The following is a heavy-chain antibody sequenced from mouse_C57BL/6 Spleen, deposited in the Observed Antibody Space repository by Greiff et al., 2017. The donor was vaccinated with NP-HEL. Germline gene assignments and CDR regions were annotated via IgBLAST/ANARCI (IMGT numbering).Heavy chain of an antibody. CDR2: INPYNGGT. CDR3: ASTFYAMDY. CDR1: GYTFTDYY. J-gene: IGHJ4*01. V-gene: IGHV1-19*01. Sequence: VQLQQSGPVLVKPGASVKMSCKASGYTFTDYYMNWVKQSHGKSLEWSGVINPYNGGTSYNQKFKGKATLTVDKSSSTAYMELNSLTSEDSAVYYCASTFYAMDYWGQGTSVTVSS. D-gene: IGHD5-1*01.